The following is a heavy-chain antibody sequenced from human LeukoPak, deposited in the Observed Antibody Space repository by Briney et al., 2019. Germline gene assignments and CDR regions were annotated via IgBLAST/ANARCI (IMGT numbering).Heavy chain of an antibody. CDR3: ARDRRDSGSYYVYYYYGMDV. D-gene: IGHD1-26*01. CDR1: GYTFTGYY. CDR2: ITPNSGGT. J-gene: IGHJ6*02. Sequence: ASVKVSCKASGYTFTGYYMHWVRQAPGQGLEWMGWITPNSGGTNYAQKCQGRVTMTRDTSISTACMELSGLRSDDTAVYDCARDRRDSGSYYVYYYYGMDVWGQGTTVTVSS. V-gene: IGHV1-2*02.